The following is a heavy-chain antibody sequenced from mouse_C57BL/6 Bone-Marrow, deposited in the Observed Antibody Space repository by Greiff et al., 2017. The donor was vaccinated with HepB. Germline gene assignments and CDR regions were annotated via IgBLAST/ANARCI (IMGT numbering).Heavy chain of an antibody. CDR2: ISNGGGST. Sequence: EVQLVESGGGLVQPGGSLKLSCAASGFTFSDYYMYWVRQTPEKRLEWVAYISNGGGSTYYPDTVKGRFTISRDNAKNTLYLQMSRLKSEDTAMYYCARPYYYGSPRFAYWGQGTLVTVSA. D-gene: IGHD1-1*01. V-gene: IGHV5-12*01. J-gene: IGHJ3*01. CDR1: GFTFSDYY. CDR3: ARPYYYGSPRFAY.